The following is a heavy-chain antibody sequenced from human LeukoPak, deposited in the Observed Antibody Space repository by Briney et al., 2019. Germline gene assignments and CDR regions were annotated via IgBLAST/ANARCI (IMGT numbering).Heavy chain of an antibody. V-gene: IGHV1-69*06. CDR3: AREGIAVAGTYYFDY. CDR1: GGTFSSYA. CDR2: TIPIFGTA. D-gene: IGHD6-19*01. Sequence: SVKVSCKASGGTFSSYAISWVRQAPGQGLEWMGGTIPIFGTANYAQKFQGRVTITADKSTSTVYMELSSLRSEDTAVYYCAREGIAVAGTYYFDYWGQGTLVTVSS. J-gene: IGHJ4*02.